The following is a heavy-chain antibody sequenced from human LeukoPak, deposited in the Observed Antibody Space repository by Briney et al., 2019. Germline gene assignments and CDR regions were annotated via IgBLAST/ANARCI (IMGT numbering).Heavy chain of an antibody. CDR1: GFDFSSHA. V-gene: IGHV3-23*01. D-gene: IGHD5-18*01. CDR2: FNDTGSST. CDR3: ARDRSGGYSYTFDY. J-gene: IGHJ4*02. Sequence: GGSLRLSCVASGFDFSSHAMTWVRQAPGKGLEWVSSFNDTGSSTYYADSVKGRFTISRDNAKNSLYLQMNSLKAEDTAVYYCARDRSGGYSYTFDYWGRGALVTVSS.